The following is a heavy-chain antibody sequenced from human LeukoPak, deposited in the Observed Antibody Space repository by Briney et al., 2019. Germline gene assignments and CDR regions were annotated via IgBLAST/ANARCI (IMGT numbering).Heavy chain of an antibody. V-gene: IGHV4-59*01. Sequence: PSETLSLTCTVSGDSISKYYWSWIRQPPGERLEWIGYISNGGTTKYNPSLKSRVTISVDTSNNQLSLRLSSVTAADTAVYHCVRLQPNTGEWAFDIWGQGTMVSVSS. J-gene: IGHJ3*02. D-gene: IGHD1-1*01. CDR3: VRLQPNTGEWAFDI. CDR2: ISNGGTT. CDR1: GDSISKYY.